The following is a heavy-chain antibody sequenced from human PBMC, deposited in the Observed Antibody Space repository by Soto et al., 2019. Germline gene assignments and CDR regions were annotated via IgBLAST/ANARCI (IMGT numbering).Heavy chain of an antibody. D-gene: IGHD2-2*01. Sequence: GASLKVSCKASGYTFTSYGRIWVRQATGQGLEWMGWISAYNGNTNYAQKLQGRVTMTTDTSTSTAYMELRSLRSDDTAVYYCARDPDCSSTSCFHYYYYGMDVWGQGTTVTVSS. CDR3: ARDPDCSSTSCFHYYYYGMDV. V-gene: IGHV1-18*04. CDR1: GYTFTSYG. J-gene: IGHJ6*02. CDR2: ISAYNGNT.